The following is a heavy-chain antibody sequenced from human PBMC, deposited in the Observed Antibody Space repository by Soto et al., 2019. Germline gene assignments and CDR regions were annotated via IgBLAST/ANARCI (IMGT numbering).Heavy chain of an antibody. V-gene: IGHV1-2*02. J-gene: IGHJ6*02. CDR1: GHTFTGYY. D-gene: IGHD3-3*01. Sequence: SVKVSRKASGHTFTGYYMHWVRQAPGQGLEWMGWFNPSSGGTNYAQKFQVRVTMTRDTSISTAYMELSRLRSDDTAVYYCARERFLEWLSTTNYYYYGMDVWGQGTTVTVSS. CDR2: FNPSSGGT. CDR3: ARERFLEWLSTTNYYYYGMDV.